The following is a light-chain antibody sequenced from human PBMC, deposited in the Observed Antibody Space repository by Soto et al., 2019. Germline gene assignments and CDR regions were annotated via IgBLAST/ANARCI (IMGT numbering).Light chain of an antibody. J-gene: IGKJ1*01. V-gene: IGKV3-20*01. Sequence: EIVLTQSPGTLSLSPGERATLSCRASQSVTSNYFAWYQQKPGQAPRLLIYGVSSRATGIPDRFSGSGSGTDFTLTISRLGPEDFAVYYCLQYGDSPRTFGQGTKVDIK. CDR2: GVS. CDR3: LQYGDSPRT. CDR1: QSVTSNY.